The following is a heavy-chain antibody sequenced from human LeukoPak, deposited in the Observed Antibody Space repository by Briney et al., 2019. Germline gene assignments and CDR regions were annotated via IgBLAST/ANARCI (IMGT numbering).Heavy chain of an antibody. CDR2: MGSGGTYI. V-gene: IGHV3-21*06. CDR3: VRDRPTGASRVFVIQ. Sequence: GGSLTLSCAVSGFNFNFYAMTWVRHAPGRGLECISSMGSGGTYIHNADSVRGLFTISRDKHKNSLYLLMNDLRAEDAPLYYCVRDRPTGASRVFVIQWGQGTPVTVSS. D-gene: IGHD5-18*01. J-gene: IGHJ4*02. CDR1: GFNFNFYA.